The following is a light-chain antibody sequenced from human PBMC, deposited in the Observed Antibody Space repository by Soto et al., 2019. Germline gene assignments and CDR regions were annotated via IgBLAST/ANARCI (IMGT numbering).Light chain of an antibody. V-gene: IGKV3-20*01. CDR2: GCF. CDR3: QHYGHPQWT. J-gene: IGKJ1*01. CDR1: QRDYDGY. Sequence: EIVLTQSPDTLSLSPGERATLSCRASQRDYDGYLAWYQQRPGQPPRLLIYGCFRRANGIPERFSGSGSGTDFTLTITPLEPEDFAVYYCQHYGHPQWTFGQGTKVEVK.